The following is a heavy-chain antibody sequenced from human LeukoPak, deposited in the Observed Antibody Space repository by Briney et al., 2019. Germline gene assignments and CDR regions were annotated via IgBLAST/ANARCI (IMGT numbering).Heavy chain of an antibody. Sequence: SVKVSCKASGGTFSSYAISWVRQAPGQGLEWMGGIIPIFGTANYAQKFQGRVTITADKSTSTAYMELSSLRSEDTAVYYCARDLGYDSRYPYGMDVWGQGTTVTVSS. J-gene: IGHJ6*02. V-gene: IGHV1-69*06. CDR2: IIPIFGTA. D-gene: IGHD3-22*01. CDR3: ARDLGYDSRYPYGMDV. CDR1: GGTFSSYA.